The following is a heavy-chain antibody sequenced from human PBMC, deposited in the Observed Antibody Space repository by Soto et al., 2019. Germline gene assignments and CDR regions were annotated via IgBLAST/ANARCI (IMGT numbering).Heavy chain of an antibody. CDR3: ARDQVSSTVPNAFDI. CDR2: ISAYNGNT. Sequence: ASVKASCKASGYTFTSYGSSWVRQAPGQGLEWMGWISAYNGNTNYAQKLQGRVTMTTDTSTSTAYMELRSLRSDDTAVYYCARDQVSSTVPNAFDIWGQGTMVTVS. D-gene: IGHD6-13*01. J-gene: IGHJ3*02. V-gene: IGHV1-18*01. CDR1: GYTFTSYG.